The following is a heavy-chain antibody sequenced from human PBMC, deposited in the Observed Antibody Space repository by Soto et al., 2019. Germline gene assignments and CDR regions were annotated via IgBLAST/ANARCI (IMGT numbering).Heavy chain of an antibody. CDR2: ISPNSGGT. D-gene: IGHD3-16*02. CDR1: GYTFTGYY. J-gene: IGHJ4*02. V-gene: IGHV1-2*04. Sequence: ASVKVSCKASGYTFTGYYMHWVRQAPGQGLEWMGWISPNSGGTNYAQKFQGWVTMTRDTSISTAYMELSRLRSDDTAVYYCARGSSYYDYVWGSYRYKAPFDYWGQGTRVTVSS. CDR3: ARGSSYYDYVWGSYRYKAPFDY.